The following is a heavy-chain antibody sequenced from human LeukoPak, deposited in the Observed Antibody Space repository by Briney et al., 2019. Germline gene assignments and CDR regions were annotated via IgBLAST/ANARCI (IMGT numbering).Heavy chain of an antibody. CDR1: GGSFSGYY. D-gene: IGHD3-3*01. V-gene: IGHV4-34*01. CDR3: ARLSTDYYDFWSGYSNWFDP. CDR2: INHSGST. J-gene: IGHJ5*02. Sequence: SETLSLTCAVYGGSFSGYYWSWIRQPPGKGLEWIGEINHSGSTNYNPSLKSRVTISVDTSKNQFSLKLSSVTAADTAVYYCARLSTDYYDFWSGYSNWFDPWGQGTLVTVSS.